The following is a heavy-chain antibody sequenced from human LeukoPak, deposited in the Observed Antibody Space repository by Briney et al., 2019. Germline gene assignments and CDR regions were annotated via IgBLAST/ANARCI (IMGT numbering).Heavy chain of an antibody. CDR3: ARSIGLTGGGVDV. CDR2: ITDSGSTI. V-gene: IGHV3-48*04. D-gene: IGHD3-9*01. Sequence: GGSLRLSCAGTGFTFSNYWMNWVRQAPGKGLEWVSYITDSGSTIHYADSVNGRFTISRDNAKNSLYLQMNSLRAEDSAVYYCARSIGLTGGGVDVWGRGTTVTVSS. CDR1: GFTFSNYW. J-gene: IGHJ6*02.